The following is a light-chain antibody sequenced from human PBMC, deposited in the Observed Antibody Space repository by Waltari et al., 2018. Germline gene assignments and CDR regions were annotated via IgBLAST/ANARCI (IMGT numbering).Light chain of an antibody. V-gene: IGLV3-21*02. J-gene: IGLJ2*01. CDR2: DDS. CDR3: QVWDTSSGHVV. CDR1: NIDHKR. Sequence: SYVVTQPPSMSVAPGQTAKITCGGDNIDHKRVNWYQQKPGQAPVVVVYDDSDRPSEIPDRFSGSNSENTATLTITRVEAGDEADYYCQVWDTSSGHVVFGGGTELTVL.